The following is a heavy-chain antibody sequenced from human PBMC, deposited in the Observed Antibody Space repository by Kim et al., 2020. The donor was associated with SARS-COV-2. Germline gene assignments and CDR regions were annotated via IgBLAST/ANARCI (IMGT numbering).Heavy chain of an antibody. D-gene: IGHD6-13*01. Sequence: SETLSLTCTVSGYSISRAFYWGWIRQPPGKGLEWVGIIHHSGSTFYNPSLKSRVSILIDTSKDHFSLRLSSVTAADTAVYYCARVGGDEFSSTLMYFDYWGQGSLVTVSS. CDR1: GYSISRAFY. CDR2: IHHSGST. V-gene: IGHV4-38-2*02. CDR3: ARVGGDEFSSTLMYFDY. J-gene: IGHJ4*02.